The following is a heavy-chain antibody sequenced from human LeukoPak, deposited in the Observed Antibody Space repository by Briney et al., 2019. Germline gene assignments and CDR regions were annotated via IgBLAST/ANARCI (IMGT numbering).Heavy chain of an antibody. Sequence: GASVKVSCKASGYTFTSYYMHWVRQAPGQGLEWMGLINPSGGSTSYAQKFQGRVTMTRDMSTSTVYMELSSLRSEDTAVYYCARTGYCSSTSCSPDDNWFDPWGQGTLVTVSS. CDR3: ARTGYCSSTSCSPDDNWFDP. J-gene: IGHJ5*02. CDR1: GYTFTSYY. D-gene: IGHD2-2*01. V-gene: IGHV1-46*01. CDR2: INPSGGST.